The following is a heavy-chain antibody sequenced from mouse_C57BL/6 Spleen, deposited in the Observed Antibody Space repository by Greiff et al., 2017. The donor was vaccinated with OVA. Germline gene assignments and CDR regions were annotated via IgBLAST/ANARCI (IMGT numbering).Heavy chain of an antibody. CDR2: IDPEDGET. CDR3: ARYYYGSSSLDY. J-gene: IGHJ2*01. D-gene: IGHD1-1*01. CDR1: GYNIKDYY. Sequence: VQLKESGAELVKPGASVKLSCTASGYNIKDYYMHWVKQRTEQGLEWIGRIDPEDGETKYAQKFPGKATITADTSSNTAYLQLSSLTSEDTAVYYCARYYYGSSSLDYWGQGTTLTVSS. V-gene: IGHV14-2*01.